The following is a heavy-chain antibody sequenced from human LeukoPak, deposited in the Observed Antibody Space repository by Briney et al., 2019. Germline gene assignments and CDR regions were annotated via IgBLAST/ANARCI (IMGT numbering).Heavy chain of an antibody. J-gene: IGHJ4*02. V-gene: IGHV3-23*01. D-gene: IGHD1-26*01. CDR2: ISGSGGST. Sequence: GGSLRLSCAASGFTFSSYAMSWVRQAPGKGLEWVSAISGSGGSTYYADSVKGRFTISRDNSKNTLYLQMNSLRAEDTAVYYCAKPVWGLMGATGWPYYFDYWGQGTLVTVSS. CDR1: GFTFSSYA. CDR3: AKPVWGLMGATGWPYYFDY.